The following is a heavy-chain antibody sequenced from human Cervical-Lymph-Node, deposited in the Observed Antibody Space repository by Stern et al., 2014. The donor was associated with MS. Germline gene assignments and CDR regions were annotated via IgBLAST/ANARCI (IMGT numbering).Heavy chain of an antibody. J-gene: IGHJ6*02. Sequence: QLQLQESGPRLVKPAQTVSLTCTVSGGSISSGGYYWNWIRQYPGEGLEWIGYIYYSGSTYYNPSLKSLVTISVDTSKNQFSLNVSSVTAADTAVYYCARGGRTPHFYGLDVWGQGTTVTVSS. D-gene: IGHD1/OR15-1a*01. CDR2: IYYSGST. CDR1: GGSISSGGYY. CDR3: ARGGRTPHFYGLDV. V-gene: IGHV4-31*01.